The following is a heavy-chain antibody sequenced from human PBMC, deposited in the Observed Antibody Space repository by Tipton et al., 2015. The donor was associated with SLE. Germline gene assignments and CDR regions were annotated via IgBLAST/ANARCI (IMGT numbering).Heavy chain of an antibody. CDR3: ARDGETYYDFWSRSADAFEI. Sequence: RSLRLSCAASGFSFSTYGMHWVRQAPGKGLEWVAVISYDGSNKYYADSVKGRFTISRDNSKNTLYLQMNSLRAEDTAVYYCARDGETYYDFWSRSADAFEIWGQGTMVTVSS. CDR1: GFSFSTYG. J-gene: IGHJ3*02. D-gene: IGHD3-3*01. CDR2: ISYDGSNK. V-gene: IGHV3-30*03.